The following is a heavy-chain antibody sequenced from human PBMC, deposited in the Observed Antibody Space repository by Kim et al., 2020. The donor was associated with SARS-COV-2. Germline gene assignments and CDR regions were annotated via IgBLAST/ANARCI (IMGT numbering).Heavy chain of an antibody. D-gene: IGHD2-2*01. V-gene: IGHV3-48*02. CDR3: AGYRDIVVVPAADTRRWAVGGYYGMDV. CDR1: GFTFSSYS. Sequence: GGSLRLSCAASGFTFSSYSMNWVRQAPGKGLEWVSYISSSSTIYYADSVKGRFTLSRDNAKNSLYLQMNSLRDEDTAVYYCAGYRDIVVVPAADTRRWAVGGYYGMDVWGQGTTVTVSS. CDR2: ISSSSTI. J-gene: IGHJ6*02.